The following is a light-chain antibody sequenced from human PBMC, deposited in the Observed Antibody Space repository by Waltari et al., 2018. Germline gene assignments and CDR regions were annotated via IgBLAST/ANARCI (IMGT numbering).Light chain of an antibody. CDR3: CSYAGSYTLV. J-gene: IGLJ2*01. CDR1: SSDVGGYKY. V-gene: IGLV2-11*01. Sequence: QSALTQPRSVSGSPGQSVTISCTGTSSDVGGYKYVSRYQQHPGKAPKLMIYDVSKRPSGVPDRFSGSKSGNTASLTISGLQAEDEADYYCCSYAGSYTLVFGGGTKLTVL. CDR2: DVS.